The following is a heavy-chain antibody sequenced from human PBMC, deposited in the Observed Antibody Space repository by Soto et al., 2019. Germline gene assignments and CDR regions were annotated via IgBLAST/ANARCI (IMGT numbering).Heavy chain of an antibody. D-gene: IGHD4-17*01. CDR3: ATNDGLSYYYYYMDV. CDR1: GFTFSDYY. V-gene: IGHV3-11*01. Sequence: GGSLRLSCAASGFTFSDYYMSWIRQAPGKGLEWVSYISSSGSTIYYADSVKGRFTISRDNAKNSLYLQMNSLRAEDTAVYYCATNDGLSYYYYYMDVWGKGTTVTVSS. CDR2: ISSSGSTI. J-gene: IGHJ6*03.